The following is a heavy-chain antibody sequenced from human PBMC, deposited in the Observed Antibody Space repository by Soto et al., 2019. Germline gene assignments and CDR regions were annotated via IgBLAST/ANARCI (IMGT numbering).Heavy chain of an antibody. D-gene: IGHD6-19*01. J-gene: IGHJ4*02. CDR3: AKNGQWLATTPEA. CDR1: GFSFGTFV. Sequence: HPGGSLRLSCAASGFSFGTFVMTWFRQAPGGGLEWVASITDSGYTASYAETVEGRFTVSRDNSKNKLHLQMNDLRAEDTATYYCAKNGQWLATTPEAWGQGTLVTVSS. CDR2: ITDSGYTA. V-gene: IGHV3-23*01.